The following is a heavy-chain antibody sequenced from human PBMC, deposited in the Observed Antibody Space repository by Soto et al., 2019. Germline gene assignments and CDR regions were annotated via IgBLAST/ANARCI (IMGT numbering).Heavy chain of an antibody. CDR1: GGTFSSYA. CDR3: AREASGIFGVVIVHSNWFDP. CDR2: IIPIFGTA. Sequence: QVQLVQSGAEVKKPGSSVKVSCKASGGTFSSYAISWVRQAPGQGLEWMGGIIPIFGTANYAQKFQGRVTITADESTSTAYMELSSLRSEDTAVYYCAREASGIFGVVIVHSNWFDPWGQGTLVTVSS. V-gene: IGHV1-69*01. D-gene: IGHD3-3*01. J-gene: IGHJ5*02.